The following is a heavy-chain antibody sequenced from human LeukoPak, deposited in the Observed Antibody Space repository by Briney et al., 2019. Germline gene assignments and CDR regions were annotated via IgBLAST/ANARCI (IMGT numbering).Heavy chain of an antibody. CDR1: GGSFSGCY. D-gene: IGHD3-10*01. J-gene: IGHJ6*03. CDR2: INHSGST. CDR3: ARWAAALPRVPKSHMGV. V-gene: IGHV4-34*01. Sequence: SETLSPTCAVYGGSFSGCYWSWIRQPPGKGLEWIGEINHSGSTNYNPSLKSRVTISVDTSKNQFSLKLSSVTAADTAVYYCARWAAALPRVPKSHMGVWGKGTTVTVSS.